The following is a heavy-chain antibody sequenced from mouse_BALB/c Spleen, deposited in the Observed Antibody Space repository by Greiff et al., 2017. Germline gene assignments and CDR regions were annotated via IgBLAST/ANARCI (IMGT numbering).Heavy chain of an antibody. CDR1: GYSITSDYA. CDR2: ISYSGST. V-gene: IGHV3-2*02. D-gene: IGHD1-1*02. Sequence: EVMLVESGPGLVKPSQSLSLTCTVTGYSITSDYAWNWIRQFPGNKLEWMGYISYSGSTSYNPSLKSRISITRDTSKNQFFLQLNSVTTEDTATYYCARGLWHFDYWGQGTTLTISS. CDR3: ARGLWHFDY. J-gene: IGHJ2*01.